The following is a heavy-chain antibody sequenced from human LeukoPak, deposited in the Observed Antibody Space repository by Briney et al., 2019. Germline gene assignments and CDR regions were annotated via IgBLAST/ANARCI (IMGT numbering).Heavy chain of an antibody. CDR3: ATSLLWFGELST. CDR2: IYHSGST. D-gene: IGHD3-10*01. J-gene: IGHJ5*02. Sequence: SETLSLTCAVSGGSISSGGYSWSWIRQPPGKGLEWIGYIYHSGSTYYNPSLKSRVTISVDRSKNQFSLKLSSVTAADTAVYYCATSLLWFGELSTWGQGTLVTVSS. V-gene: IGHV4-30-2*01. CDR1: GGSISSGGYS.